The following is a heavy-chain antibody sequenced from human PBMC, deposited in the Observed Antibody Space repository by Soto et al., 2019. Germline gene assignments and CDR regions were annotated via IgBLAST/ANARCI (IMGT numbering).Heavy chain of an antibody. CDR2: IMRDGGEK. CDR1: GFTFSAYG. CDR3: SRDHYGSGKI. D-gene: IGHD3-10*01. V-gene: IGHV3-7*05. J-gene: IGHJ4*02. Sequence: DEHLVESGGGLVQPGGSLRLSCAASGFTFSAYGMTWVRQAPGKGLEWVASIMRDGGEKYYVDSVKGRFTISRDNAENSLSLQMTSLRDEDTAIYFCSRDHYGSGKIWGQGTLVTVSS.